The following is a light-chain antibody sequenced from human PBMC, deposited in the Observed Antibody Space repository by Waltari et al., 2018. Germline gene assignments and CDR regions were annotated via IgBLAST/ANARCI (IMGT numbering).Light chain of an antibody. CDR1: QSVSSQ. V-gene: IGKV3-11*01. CDR3: QQCNNSPPT. J-gene: IGKJ1*01. Sequence: EIVLTQSPATLSLSPGTGATLSRRASQSVSSQLVWYQQKRGQAPRLLIYDASNRATGIPARFSGSGSGTDFTLTISSLEPEDFAVYYCQQCNNSPPTFGQGTKVEIK. CDR2: DAS.